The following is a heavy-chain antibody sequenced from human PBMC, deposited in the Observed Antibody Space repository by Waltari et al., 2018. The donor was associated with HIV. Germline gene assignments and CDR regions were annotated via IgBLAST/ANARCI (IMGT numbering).Heavy chain of an antibody. J-gene: IGHJ4*02. D-gene: IGHD5-18*01. V-gene: IGHV3-23*01. CDR3: AKSLPQSRIQLWLPPFDY. Sequence: EVQLLESGGGLVQPGGSLRLSCAASGFTFSSYAMSWVRQASGKGLEWVSAISGSGGSTYYADSVKGRFTISRDNSKNTLYLQMNSLRAEDTAVYYCAKSLPQSRIQLWLPPFDYWGQGTLVTVSS. CDR2: ISGSGGST. CDR1: GFTFSSYA.